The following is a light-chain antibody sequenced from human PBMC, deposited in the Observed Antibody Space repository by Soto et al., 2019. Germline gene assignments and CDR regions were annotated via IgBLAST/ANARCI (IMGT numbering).Light chain of an antibody. CDR3: QHYYSFPLT. V-gene: IGKV3-15*01. CDR2: GAS. Sequence: ELVITQGHDTIGVAPVGGGALFSRASQSVSSNLAWYQQKPGQAPRLLIYGASTRATGIPARFSGSGSGTDFTLTISSLQAEDVAVYYCQHYYSFPLTFGGGTKVDIK. CDR1: QSVSSN. J-gene: IGKJ4*01.